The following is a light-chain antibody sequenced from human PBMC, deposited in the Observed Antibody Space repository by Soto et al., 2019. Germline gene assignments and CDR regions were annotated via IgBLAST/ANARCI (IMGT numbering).Light chain of an antibody. Sequence: DIQMTQSPSSLSASVGDRVTITCRASQSISTYLNWYQQKPEKAPRLLIFGASSLQTGVPSRFTGSGSGTDFTLTISSLQPEDFATYYCQQSYSTHITFGQGTRLEIK. V-gene: IGKV1-39*01. CDR2: GAS. CDR3: QQSYSTHIT. CDR1: QSISTY. J-gene: IGKJ5*01.